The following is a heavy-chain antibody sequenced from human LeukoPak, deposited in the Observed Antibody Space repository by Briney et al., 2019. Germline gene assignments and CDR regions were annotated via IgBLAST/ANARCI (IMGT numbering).Heavy chain of an antibody. V-gene: IGHV4-34*01. J-gene: IGHJ4*02. CDR2: INHSGST. CDR3: AKEDGYDASGFYPGV. Sequence: PSETLSLTCAVYGGSFSGYYWSWIRQPPGKGLEWIGEINHSGSTNYNPSLKSRVTISVDTSKNQFSLKLSSVTAADTAVYYCAKEDGYDASGFYPGVWGQGTLVTVSS. D-gene: IGHD3-22*01. CDR1: GGSFSGYY.